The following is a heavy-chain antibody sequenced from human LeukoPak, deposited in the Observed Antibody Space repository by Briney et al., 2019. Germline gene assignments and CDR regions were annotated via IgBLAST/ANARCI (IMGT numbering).Heavy chain of an antibody. CDR3: ARGYGDYED. J-gene: IGHJ4*02. D-gene: IGHD4-17*01. CDR1: GGSISSGGYS. Sequence: SETLSLTCAVSGGSISSGGYSWSWIRQPPGKGLEWIGYTYHSGSTYYNPSLKSRVTISVDRSKDQFSLKLSSVTAADTAVYYCARGYGDYEDWGQGTLVTVSS. V-gene: IGHV4-30-2*01. CDR2: TYHSGST.